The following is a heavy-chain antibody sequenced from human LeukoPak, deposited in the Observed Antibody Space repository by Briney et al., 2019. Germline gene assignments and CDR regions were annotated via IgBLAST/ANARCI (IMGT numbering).Heavy chain of an antibody. D-gene: IGHD3-10*01. CDR1: GYTFTSYE. J-gene: IGHJ5*02. CDR3: ARGQSGSGSYVWFDP. V-gene: IGHV1-8*01. CDR2: MNPNSGNT. Sequence: GASVKVSCKASGYTFTSYEINWVRQATGQGLEWMGWMNPNSGNTGYAQKFQGRVTMTRNTSISTAYMELSSLRSEDTAVHYCARGQSGSGSYVWFDPWGQGTLVTVSS.